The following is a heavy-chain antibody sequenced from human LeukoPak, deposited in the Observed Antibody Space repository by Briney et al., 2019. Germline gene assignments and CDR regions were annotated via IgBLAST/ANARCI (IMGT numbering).Heavy chain of an antibody. D-gene: IGHD5-12*01. CDR1: GYTFTGYY. CDR2: INPNSGGT. V-gene: IGHV1-2*02. Sequence: GASVKVSCKASGYTFTGYYMHWVRQAPGQGLGWMGWINPNSGGTNYAQKFQGRVTMTRDTSISTAYMELSRLRSDDTAVYYCARVIGDSGYGAYYFDYWGQGTLVTVSS. CDR3: ARVIGDSGYGAYYFDY. J-gene: IGHJ4*02.